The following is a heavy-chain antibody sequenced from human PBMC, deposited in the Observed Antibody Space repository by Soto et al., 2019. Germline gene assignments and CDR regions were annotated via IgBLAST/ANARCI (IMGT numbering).Heavy chain of an antibody. J-gene: IGHJ4*02. D-gene: IGHD3-22*01. V-gene: IGHV2-26*01. Sequence: SGPTLVNPTETLTLTCTVSGFSLRSARMGVSWIRQPPGKALGWLAHIFTNDEKLYSTSLKSRVTISKDTSKRQVVLTMTKMDPVDTATYYCARQLYYYDTSGYYYDYWGQGTLVTVSS. CDR2: IFTNDEK. CDR3: ARQLYYYDTSGYYYDY. CDR1: GFSLRSARMG.